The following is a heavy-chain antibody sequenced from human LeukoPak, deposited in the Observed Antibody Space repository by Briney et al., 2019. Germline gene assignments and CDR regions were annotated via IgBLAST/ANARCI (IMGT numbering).Heavy chain of an antibody. CDR3: ARDRLPYYYGSGGYYRDAFDI. Sequence: SVKVSCKASGGTFSSYAISWVRQAPGQGLEWMGGIIPIFGAANYAQKFQGRVTITADESTSTAYMELSSLRSEDTAVYYCARDRLPYYYGSGGYYRDAFDIWGQGTMVTVSS. CDR2: IIPIFGAA. V-gene: IGHV1-69*13. CDR1: GGTFSSYA. D-gene: IGHD3-10*01. J-gene: IGHJ3*02.